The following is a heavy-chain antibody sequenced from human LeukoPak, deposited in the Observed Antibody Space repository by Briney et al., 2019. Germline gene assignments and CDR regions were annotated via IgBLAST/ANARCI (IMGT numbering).Heavy chain of an antibody. CDR1: GGFISSQY. D-gene: IGHD6-19*01. V-gene: IGHV4-4*07. CDR2: IYSSGST. CDR3: ARCSSGWLFDF. Sequence: SETLSLTCTVSGGFISSQYWGWVRQPAGKGLEWIGRIYSSGSTTYNSSLNSRVTMSVDTSKNHFSLKLSSVTAADTAVYYCARCSSGWLFDFWGQGILVTVSS. J-gene: IGHJ4*02.